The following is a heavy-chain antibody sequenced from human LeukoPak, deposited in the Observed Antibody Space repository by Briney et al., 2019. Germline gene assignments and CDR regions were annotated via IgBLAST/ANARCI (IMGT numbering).Heavy chain of an antibody. CDR3: ARDKIVGATIFDY. J-gene: IGHJ4*02. V-gene: IGHV3-7*01. Sequence: GGSLRLSCAASGFTFSSYWMSWVRQAPGKGLEWVANIKQDGSEKYYVDSVKGRFTISGDNAKNSLYLQMNSLRAEDTAVYYCARDKIVGATIFDYWGQGTLVTVSS. CDR1: GFTFSSYW. CDR2: IKQDGSEK. D-gene: IGHD1-26*01.